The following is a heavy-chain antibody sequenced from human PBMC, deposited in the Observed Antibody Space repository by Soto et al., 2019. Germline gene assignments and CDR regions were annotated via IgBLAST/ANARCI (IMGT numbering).Heavy chain of an antibody. J-gene: IGHJ6*02. D-gene: IGHD2-2*01. Sequence: GGSLRLSCAASGFTFSSYGMHWVRQAPGKGLEWVAVIWYDGSNKYYADSVKGRFTISRDNSKNTLYLQMNSLRAEDTAVYYCARALGVVPAATTYYYYYGMDVWGQGTTVTVSS. V-gene: IGHV3-33*01. CDR3: ARALGVVPAATTYYYYYGMDV. CDR1: GFTFSSYG. CDR2: IWYDGSNK.